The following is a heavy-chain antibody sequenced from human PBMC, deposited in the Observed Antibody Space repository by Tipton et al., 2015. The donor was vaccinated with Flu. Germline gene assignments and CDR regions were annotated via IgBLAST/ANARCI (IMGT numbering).Heavy chain of an antibody. Sequence: QVQLVQSGAEVKKPGASVKVSCKASGYTFTSYGISWLRQAPGQGLEWMGWISAYNGNTNYAQKLQGRVTMTTDTSTSTAYMELRSLRSDDTAVYYCARGLWGSGNFGEVAFDIWGQGTMVTVSS. J-gene: IGHJ3*02. D-gene: IGHD3-10*01. CDR2: ISAYNGNT. CDR3: ARGLWGSGNFGEVAFDI. CDR1: GYTFTSYG. V-gene: IGHV1-18*01.